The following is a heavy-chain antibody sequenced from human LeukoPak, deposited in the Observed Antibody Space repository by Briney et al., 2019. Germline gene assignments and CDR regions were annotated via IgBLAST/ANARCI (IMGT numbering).Heavy chain of an antibody. CDR2: IYTTGIT. J-gene: IGHJ5*02. D-gene: IGHD6-6*01. CDR1: GDSISSGTDY. V-gene: IGHV4-61*02. CDR3: AREFLSSRRNWVDP. Sequence: SRTLSLTCAVSGDSISSGTDYWSWIRQPAGQGREWIGRIYTTGITNYNPSLKSRVTISVDTSKNQFSLNLTSVTAADTAVYYCAREFLSSRRNWVDPWGQGILVTVSS.